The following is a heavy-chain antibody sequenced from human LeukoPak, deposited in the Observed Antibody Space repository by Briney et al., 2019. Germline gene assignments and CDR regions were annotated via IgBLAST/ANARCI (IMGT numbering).Heavy chain of an antibody. CDR2: INSDGRTT. J-gene: IGHJ4*02. V-gene: IGHV3-74*01. CDR1: DFTFSSYW. CDR3: AREGYYDSSGYSIRFSY. D-gene: IGHD3-22*01. Sequence: GGSLRLSCEASDFTFSSYWMHWVRQAPGKGLVWVSRINSDGRTTIYADSVKGRFTISRDNAKNTLYLQMNSLRAEDTAVYYCAREGYYDSSGYSIRFSYWGQGTLVTVSS.